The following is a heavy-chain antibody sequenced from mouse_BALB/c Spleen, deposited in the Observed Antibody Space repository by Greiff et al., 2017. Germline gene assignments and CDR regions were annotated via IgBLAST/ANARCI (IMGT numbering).Heavy chain of an antibody. V-gene: IGHV14-1*02. Sequence: EVQLQESGAELVRPGALVKLSCKASGFNIKDYYMHWVKQRPEQGLEWIGWIDPENGNTIYDPKFQGKASITADKSSSTAYMELSSLTSEDSAVYYCARGDYGYGGFAYWGQGTLVTVSA. J-gene: IGHJ3*01. CDR3: ARGDYGYGGFAY. CDR1: GFNIKDYY. CDR2: IDPENGNT. D-gene: IGHD2-2*01.